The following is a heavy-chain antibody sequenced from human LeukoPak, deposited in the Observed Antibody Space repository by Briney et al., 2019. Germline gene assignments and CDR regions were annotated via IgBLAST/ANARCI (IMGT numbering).Heavy chain of an antibody. D-gene: IGHD6-6*01. Sequence: PSETLSLTCTVSGGSISSYYWSWIRQPPGKGLEWIGYIYYSGSTNYNPSLKSRVTISVDTSKNQFSLKLSSVTAADTAVYYCARDQTISSSIYYYYGMDVWGLGTTVTVSS. CDR3: ARDQTISSSIYYYYGMDV. CDR1: GGSISSYY. J-gene: IGHJ6*02. V-gene: IGHV4-59*01. CDR2: IYYSGST.